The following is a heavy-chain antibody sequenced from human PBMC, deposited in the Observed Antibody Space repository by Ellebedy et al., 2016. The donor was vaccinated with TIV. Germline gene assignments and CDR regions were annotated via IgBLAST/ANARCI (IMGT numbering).Heavy chain of an antibody. CDR1: GFTFNNAW. J-gene: IGHJ4*02. V-gene: IGHV3-15*07. CDR2: IRSKTDGGTT. Sequence: PGGSLRLSCAASGFTFNNAWMNRVRQAPGKGLEWVGRIRSKTDGGTTDYAAPVKGRFTISRDDSKNTLYLQMNSLKTEDTAVYFCDTEVLIVSTGRTDYWGQGTLVTVSS. CDR3: DTEVLIVSTGRTDY. D-gene: IGHD5/OR15-5a*01.